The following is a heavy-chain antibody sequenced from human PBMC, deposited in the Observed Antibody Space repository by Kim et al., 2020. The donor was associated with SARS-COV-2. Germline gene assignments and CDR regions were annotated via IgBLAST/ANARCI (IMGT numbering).Heavy chain of an antibody. CDR1: GASISTYY. Sequence: SETLSLTCTVSGASISTYYWSWIRQPPGKGLEWIGYIYYTGSTNYNPSLKSRVTMSVDTSKNQFSLKLSSVTAADTAVYFCVRSDSSGHSHWYLDHWGRG. CDR2: IYYTGST. V-gene: IGHV4-59*01. J-gene: IGHJ2*01. D-gene: IGHD3-22*01. CDR3: VRSDSSGHSHWYLDH.